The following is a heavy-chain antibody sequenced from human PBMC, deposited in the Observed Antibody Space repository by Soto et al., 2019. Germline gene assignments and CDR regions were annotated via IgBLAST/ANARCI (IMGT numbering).Heavy chain of an antibody. Sequence: GGSLRLSCAASGFIFSNNWMHWVRETPEEGLVWVSRISGDGSSVYYEDSVRSRFIISRDNTRNTLYLHMDSLRAEDKGVYYCATGASRNFFDYWGLGTLVTVSS. V-gene: IGHV3-74*01. CDR1: GFIFSNNW. CDR3: ATGASRNFFDY. J-gene: IGHJ4*02. CDR2: ISGDGSSV. D-gene: IGHD3-3*01.